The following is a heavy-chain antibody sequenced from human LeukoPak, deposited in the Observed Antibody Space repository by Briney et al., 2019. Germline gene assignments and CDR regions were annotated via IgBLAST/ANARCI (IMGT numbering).Heavy chain of an antibody. CDR3: ARDKGNDDYFDY. D-gene: IGHD1-1*01. CDR1: GGSISSGSYY. J-gene: IGHJ4*02. CDR2: IYTSGST. V-gene: IGHV4-61*02. Sequence: SQTLSLTCTVSGGSISSGSYYWSWIRQPAGKGLEWIGRIYTSGSTNYNPSLKSRVTISVDTSKNQFSLKLSSVTAADTAVYYCARDKGNDDYFDYWGQGTLVTVSS.